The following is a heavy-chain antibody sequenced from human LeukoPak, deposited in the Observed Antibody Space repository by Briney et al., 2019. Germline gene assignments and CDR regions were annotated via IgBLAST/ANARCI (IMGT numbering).Heavy chain of an antibody. D-gene: IGHD3-22*01. CDR2: IIPIFGTA. CDR1: GGTFSSYA. V-gene: IGHV1-69*05. CDR3: ARGQPYYYDSSGYQYSHDAFDI. J-gene: IGHJ3*02. Sequence: SVKVSCKASGGTFSSYAISWVRQAPGQGLEWMGGIIPIFGTANYAQKSQGRVTITTDESTSTAYMELSSLRSEDTAVYYCARGQPYYYDSSGYQYSHDAFDIWGQGTMVTVSS.